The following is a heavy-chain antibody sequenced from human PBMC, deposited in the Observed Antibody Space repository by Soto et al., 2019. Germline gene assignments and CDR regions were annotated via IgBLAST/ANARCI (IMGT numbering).Heavy chain of an antibody. Sequence: PSETLSLTCTVPGGSITSYYWSWIRQPPGQGLEWIGYIFYSGSTNYNPSLTSRVTLSIDTSRNQLSLKLTSVNAADTAVYYCARVGGAPLGAFDIWGQGTMVTVS. V-gene: IGHV4-59*01. CDR2: IFYSGST. D-gene: IGHD1-26*01. CDR1: GGSITSYY. CDR3: ARVGGAPLGAFDI. J-gene: IGHJ3*02.